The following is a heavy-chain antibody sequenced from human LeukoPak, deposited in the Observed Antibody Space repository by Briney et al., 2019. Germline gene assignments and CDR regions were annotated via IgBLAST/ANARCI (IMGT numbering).Heavy chain of an antibody. CDR2: IYSGGWT. CDR3: ASSRLAGALDY. D-gene: IGHD6-13*01. J-gene: IGHJ4*02. Sequence: GGSLRLSCTPSRFTVSTYYMSWVRQAPGKGLEWVSVIYSGGWTYYADSVKGRFTISRDNSKNTLYLQMNSLRAEDSAVYYCASSRLAGALDYWGQGTLVTVSS. CDR1: RFTVSTYY. V-gene: IGHV3-66*01.